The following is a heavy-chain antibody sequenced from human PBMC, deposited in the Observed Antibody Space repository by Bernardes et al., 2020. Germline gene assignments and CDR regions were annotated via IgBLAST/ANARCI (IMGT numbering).Heavy chain of an antibody. CDR3: GKDSRGGSVRAFDI. CDR1: GFTLSSYA. Sequence: GGSLRLSCAASGFTLSSYAMSWVRQAPGKGLEWVSAMSGSGGSTYYADSVKGRFTISRDNSKNTLYLQMSSLRAEDTAVYYCGKDSRGGSVRAFDIWGQGTMVTVS. CDR2: MSGSGGST. J-gene: IGHJ3*02. D-gene: IGHD2-15*01. V-gene: IGHV3-23*01.